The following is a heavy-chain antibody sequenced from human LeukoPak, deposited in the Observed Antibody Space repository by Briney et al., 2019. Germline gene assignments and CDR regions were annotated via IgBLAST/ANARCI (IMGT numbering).Heavy chain of an antibody. Sequence: GGSLRLSCAASGFTFSSYWMSWVRQAPGKGLEWVSVIYSGGSTYYADSVKGRFTISRDNSKNTLYLQMNSLRAEDTAVYYCARGPYDSSGYYDPAFFDYWGQGTLVTVSS. CDR2: IYSGGST. CDR1: GFTFSSYW. CDR3: ARGPYDSSGYYDPAFFDY. V-gene: IGHV3-53*01. J-gene: IGHJ4*02. D-gene: IGHD3-22*01.